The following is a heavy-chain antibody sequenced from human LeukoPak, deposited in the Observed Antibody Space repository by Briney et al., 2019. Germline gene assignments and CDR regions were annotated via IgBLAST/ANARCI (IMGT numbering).Heavy chain of an antibody. D-gene: IGHD5-24*01. J-gene: IGHJ3*02. Sequence: PGGSLRLSCAASGFTFSSYSMNWVRQAPGKGLEWVPSISSSSSYIYYADSVKGRFTISRDNAKNSLYLQMNSLRAEDTAVYYCARSPDVEMAIIRKDAFDIWGQGTMVTVSS. CDR3: ARSPDVEMAIIRKDAFDI. CDR1: GFTFSSYS. V-gene: IGHV3-21*01. CDR2: ISSSSSYI.